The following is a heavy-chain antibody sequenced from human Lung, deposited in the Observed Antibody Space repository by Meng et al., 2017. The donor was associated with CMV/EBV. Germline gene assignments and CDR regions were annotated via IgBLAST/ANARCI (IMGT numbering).Heavy chain of an antibody. V-gene: IGHV4-39*07. CDR1: GGSISSSNYF. J-gene: IGHJ4*02. CDR3: ASLWFEYEDPVYYVDY. D-gene: IGHD3-10*01. CDR2: IYYTGST. Sequence: SETLSLXCTVSGGSISSSNYFWGWIRQPPGKGLEWIGIIYYTGSTYYNPSLESRVTISVDTSKNQFSLRLTSVTAADTAVYFCASLWFEYEDPVYYVDYWGQGTLVTVSS.